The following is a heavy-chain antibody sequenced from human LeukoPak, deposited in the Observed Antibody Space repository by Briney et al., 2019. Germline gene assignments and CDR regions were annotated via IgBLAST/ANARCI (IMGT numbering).Heavy chain of an antibody. CDR1: GGTFSNYA. Sequence: SVKVSCKASGGTFSNYAISWVRQAPGQGLEWMGGIIPIFGTANYAQKFRGRVTITADKSTRTAYMELSSLRSEDTAVYYCARFGLGKHIEVAGIPFDIWGQGTMVTVSS. J-gene: IGHJ3*02. CDR3: ARFGLGKHIEVAGIPFDI. CDR2: IIPIFGTA. D-gene: IGHD6-19*01. V-gene: IGHV1-69*06.